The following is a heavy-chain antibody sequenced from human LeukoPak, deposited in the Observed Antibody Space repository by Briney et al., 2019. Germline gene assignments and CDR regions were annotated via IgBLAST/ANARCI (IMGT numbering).Heavy chain of an antibody. Sequence: GRSLRLSCAASGFTFDDYAMHWVRQAPGKGLVWVSGISTDGSRPRYADSVNGRFTISRDNAKNTLYLQMNSLRAEDTAVYFCVRDGQGSTPLDYWGQGTLVTVSS. CDR1: GFTFDDYA. CDR3: VRDGQGSTPLDY. V-gene: IGHV3-74*01. D-gene: IGHD2-15*01. J-gene: IGHJ4*02. CDR2: ISTDGSRP.